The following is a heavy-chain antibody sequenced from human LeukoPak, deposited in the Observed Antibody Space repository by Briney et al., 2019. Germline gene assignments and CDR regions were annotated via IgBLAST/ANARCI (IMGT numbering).Heavy chain of an antibody. J-gene: IGHJ1*01. V-gene: IGHV3-48*01. D-gene: IGHD3-9*01. CDR2: ISSSSSTI. Sequence: GSLRLSCAASGFTFSTYSMNWVRQAPGKGLEWVSYISSSSSTIYYADSVKGRFTISRDNAKNSLYLQMNSLRAEDTAVYYCARDFLYYDILTGYYPIEYFQHWGQGTLVTVSS. CDR1: GFTFSTYS. CDR3: ARDFLYYDILTGYYPIEYFQH.